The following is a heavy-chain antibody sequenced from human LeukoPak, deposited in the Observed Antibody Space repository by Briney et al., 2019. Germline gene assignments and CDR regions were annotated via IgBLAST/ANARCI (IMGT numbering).Heavy chain of an antibody. CDR3: ARVGRYYDFWGTLIDAFDI. D-gene: IGHD3-3*01. J-gene: IGHJ3*02. CDR2: IYHSGST. CDR1: GGSITSDGYS. V-gene: IGHV4-30-2*01. Sequence: PSETLSLTCAVSGGSITSDGYSWSWIRQPPGKGLEWIGYIYHSGSTYYNPSLKSRVTIAVDRSKNQFSLKLSSVTAADTAVYYCARVGRYYDFWGTLIDAFDIWGQGTMVTVSS.